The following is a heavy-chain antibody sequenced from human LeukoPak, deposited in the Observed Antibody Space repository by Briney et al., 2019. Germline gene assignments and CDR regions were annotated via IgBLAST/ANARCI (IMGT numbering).Heavy chain of an antibody. CDR1: GGSMSGYS. D-gene: IGHD3-3*01. Sequence: SETLSLTCLVSGGSMSGYSWGWVRQSPGRGLEWIGHISYSGSTNYNPSLESRVTILVDTSKNQFSLKLSSVTAADTAVYFCARYDFRDGSHDAFDIWGQGTMVTVSS. V-gene: IGHV4-59*01. CDR3: ARYDFRDGSHDAFDI. CDR2: ISYSGST. J-gene: IGHJ3*02.